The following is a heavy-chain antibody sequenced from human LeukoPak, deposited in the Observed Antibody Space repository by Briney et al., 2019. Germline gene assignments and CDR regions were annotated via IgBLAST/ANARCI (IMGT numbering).Heavy chain of an antibody. Sequence: GGSLRLSCAASGFTFSSYAMSWVRQAPGKGLEWVSAISGSGGSTYYADSVKGRFTISRDNSKNTLYLQMNSLRAEDTAVYYCAKVGSITMIAVLIGPGGAFDIWGQGTMVTVSS. V-gene: IGHV3-23*01. CDR2: ISGSGGST. CDR3: AKVGSITMIAVLIGPGGAFDI. D-gene: IGHD3-22*01. J-gene: IGHJ3*02. CDR1: GFTFSSYA.